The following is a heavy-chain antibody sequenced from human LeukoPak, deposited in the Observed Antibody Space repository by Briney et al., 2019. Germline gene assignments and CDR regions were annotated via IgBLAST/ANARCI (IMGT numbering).Heavy chain of an antibody. Sequence: GGSLRLSCAASGFTFSSYSMNWVRQAPGKGLEWVSSISSSSSYIYYADSVKGRFTISRDNAKNSLYLQMNSLRAEDTAVYYCARDKCSSTSCSWFDPWGRGTLVTVSS. J-gene: IGHJ5*02. CDR3: ARDKCSSTSCSWFDP. D-gene: IGHD2-2*01. CDR1: GFTFSSYS. CDR2: ISSSSSYI. V-gene: IGHV3-21*01.